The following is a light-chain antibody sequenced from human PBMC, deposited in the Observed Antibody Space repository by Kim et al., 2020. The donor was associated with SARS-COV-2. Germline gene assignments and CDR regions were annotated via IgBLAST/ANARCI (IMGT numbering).Light chain of an antibody. J-gene: IGLJ3*02. CDR2: VNYDGTH. CDR3: QTWGTGIRV. CDR1: RGHSSYA. Sequence: ASVKITCTLDRGHSSYAIAWHQQQPEKGPRYLMKVNYDGTHNKGDGIPDRFSGSSSGAERYLTISSLQSEDEADYYCQTWGTGIRVFGGGTQLTVL. V-gene: IGLV4-69*01.